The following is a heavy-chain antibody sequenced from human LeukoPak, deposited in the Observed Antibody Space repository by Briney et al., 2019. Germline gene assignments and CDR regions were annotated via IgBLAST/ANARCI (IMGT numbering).Heavy chain of an antibody. CDR2: MNPNSGNT. V-gene: IGHV1-8*01. CDR1: GYTFTSYD. D-gene: IGHD2-2*02. Sequence: ASVKVSCKAPGYTFTSYDINWVRQATGQGLEWMGWMNPNSGNTGYAQKFQGRVTMTRNTSISTAYMELSSLRSEDTAVYYCARVRRYCSSTSCYRFGYWGQGTLVTVSS. J-gene: IGHJ4*02. CDR3: ARVRRYCSSTSCYRFGY.